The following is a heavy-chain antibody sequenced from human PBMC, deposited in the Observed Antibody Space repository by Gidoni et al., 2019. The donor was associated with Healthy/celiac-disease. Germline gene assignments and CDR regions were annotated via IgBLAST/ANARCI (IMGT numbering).Heavy chain of an antibody. CDR1: GFTFSSYE. Sequence: EVQLVESGGGLVQPGGSLRLSCAASGFTFSSYEMNWVRQAPGKGLEWVSYISSSGSTIYYADSVKGRFTISRDNAKNSLYLQMNSLRAEDTAVYYCARTTTVTTDPPQDWFDPWGQGTLVTVSS. J-gene: IGHJ5*02. CDR3: ARTTTVTTDPPQDWFDP. V-gene: IGHV3-48*03. D-gene: IGHD4-17*01. CDR2: ISSSGSTI.